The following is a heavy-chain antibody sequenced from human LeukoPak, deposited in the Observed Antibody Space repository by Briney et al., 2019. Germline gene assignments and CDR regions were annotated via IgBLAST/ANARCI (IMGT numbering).Heavy chain of an antibody. J-gene: IGHJ4*02. Sequence: GGSLRLSCAASGFTFSSYSMNWVRQAPGEGLEWVSSISSSSSYIYYADSVKGRFTISRDNAKNSLYLQMNSLRAEDTAVYYCARVAAAGIGEDYWGQGTLVTVSP. CDR1: GFTFSSYS. V-gene: IGHV3-21*01. CDR2: ISSSSSYI. CDR3: ARVAAAGIGEDY. D-gene: IGHD6-13*01.